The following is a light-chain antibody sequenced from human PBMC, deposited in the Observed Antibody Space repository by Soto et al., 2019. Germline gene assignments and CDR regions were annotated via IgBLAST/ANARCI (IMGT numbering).Light chain of an antibody. CDR2: EVR. CDR1: NTDVGGYNY. J-gene: IGLJ1*01. CDR3: SSYTNSGV. Sequence: QSALTQPASVSGSPGQSITVSCTGTNTDVGGYNYVSWYQHRPGKAPRLMIYEVRNRLSGVSNRFSGSKSGNTASLTISGLQSEDEADYYCSSYTNSGVFGTGTKVTVL. V-gene: IGLV2-14*01.